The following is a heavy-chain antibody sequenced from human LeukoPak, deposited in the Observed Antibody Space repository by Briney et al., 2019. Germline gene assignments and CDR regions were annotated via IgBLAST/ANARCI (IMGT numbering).Heavy chain of an antibody. Sequence: GGSLRLSCAASGLTFSSYPLTWVRQAPGKGLEWVSRISGSGDITYYADSVRSRFTISRDNSKNTLFLQMNSLRAEDTAVYYCATDSNPFDYWGQGTLVTVSS. J-gene: IGHJ4*02. CDR1: GLTFSSYP. CDR3: ATDSNPFDY. D-gene: IGHD6-13*01. V-gene: IGHV3-23*01. CDR2: ISGSGDIT.